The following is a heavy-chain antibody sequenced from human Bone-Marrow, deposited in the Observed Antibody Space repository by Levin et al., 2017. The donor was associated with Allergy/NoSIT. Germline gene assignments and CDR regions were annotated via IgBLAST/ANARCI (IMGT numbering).Heavy chain of an antibody. CDR1: GITFSSCW. CDR3: ARGAGWLFEQ. CDR2: IKQDGSNI. V-gene: IGHV3-7*01. Sequence: GESLKISCVVSGITFSSCWMTWVRQAPGKGLEWVANIKQDGSNIKYADSVKGRFTISRDNAKNVLYLQMDSLRAEDTGVYYCARGAGWLFEQCGQGTRVTVSS. J-gene: IGHJ4*02. D-gene: IGHD6-19*01.